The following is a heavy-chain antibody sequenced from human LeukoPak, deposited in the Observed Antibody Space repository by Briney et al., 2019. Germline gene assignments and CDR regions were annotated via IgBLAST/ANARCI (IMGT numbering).Heavy chain of an antibody. D-gene: IGHD5-18*01. CDR1: GFTVSSNY. V-gene: IGHV3-66*01. CDR2: IYSCGST. Sequence: GGSLRLSCAASGFTVSSNYMSWVRQAPGKGLEWVSVIYSCGSTYYADSVKGRFTISRDNSKNTLYLQMNSLRAEDTAVYYCARDHPDTAMVSAPYWGQGTLVTVSS. J-gene: IGHJ4*02. CDR3: ARDHPDTAMVSAPY.